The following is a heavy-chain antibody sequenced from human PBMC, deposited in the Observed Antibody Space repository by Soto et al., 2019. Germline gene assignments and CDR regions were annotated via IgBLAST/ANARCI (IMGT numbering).Heavy chain of an antibody. CDR1: GGSISSSGYY. J-gene: IGHJ6*04. CDR2: LYYGGST. D-gene: IGHD2-15*01. CDR3: ARLSVGDLDV. Sequence: QLQLQESGPGLVKPSETLSLTCIVSGGSISSSGYYWGWIRQPPGKGLEWIGSLYYGGSTYFNPSLGSRVTISVDTSKSQFSLKLTPMTAADTAVYYCARLSVGDLDVWGKGTTVTVSS. V-gene: IGHV4-39*01.